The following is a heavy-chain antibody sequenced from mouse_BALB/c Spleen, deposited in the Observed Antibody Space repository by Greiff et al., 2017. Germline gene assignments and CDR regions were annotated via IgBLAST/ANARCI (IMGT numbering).Heavy chain of an antibody. Sequence: VQLVESGPGLVAPSQSLSITCTVSGFSLTSYDISWIRQPPGKGLEWLGVIWTGGGTNYNSAFMSRLSISKDNSKSQVFLKMNSLQTDDTAIYYCVRDPYYYGSSYYAMDYWGQGTSVTVSS. V-gene: IGHV2-9-2*01. CDR1: GFSLTSYD. D-gene: IGHD1-1*01. CDR3: VRDPYYYGSSYYAMDY. CDR2: IWTGGGT. J-gene: IGHJ4*01.